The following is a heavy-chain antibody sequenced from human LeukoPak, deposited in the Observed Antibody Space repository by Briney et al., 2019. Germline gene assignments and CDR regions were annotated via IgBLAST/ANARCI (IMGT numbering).Heavy chain of an antibody. CDR3: ARGYYYDTSGNDY. J-gene: IGHJ4*02. CDR2: ISTYNGNT. CDR1: GYIFTSYG. Sequence: ASVKVSCKASGYIFTSYGISLVRQAPGQGLEWMGWISTYNGNTNYAQKLQGRVTMTTDTSTTTVYMELRSLRSDDTAVYYCARGYYYDTSGNDYWGQGTLVTVSS. V-gene: IGHV1-18*01. D-gene: IGHD3-22*01.